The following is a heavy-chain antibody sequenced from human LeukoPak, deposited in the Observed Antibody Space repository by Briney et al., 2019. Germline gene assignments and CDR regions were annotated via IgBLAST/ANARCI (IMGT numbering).Heavy chain of an antibody. CDR3: TRPVEMATTGGAFDI. Sequence: GRSLRLSCTASGFTFGDYAMSWFRQAPGKGLEWVGLIRSKAYGGTTEYAASVKGRFTISRDDSKSIAYLQMNSLKTEDTAVYYCTRPVEMATTGGAFDIWGQGTMVTVSS. CDR2: IRSKAYGGTT. V-gene: IGHV3-49*03. J-gene: IGHJ3*02. D-gene: IGHD5-24*01. CDR1: GFTFGDYA.